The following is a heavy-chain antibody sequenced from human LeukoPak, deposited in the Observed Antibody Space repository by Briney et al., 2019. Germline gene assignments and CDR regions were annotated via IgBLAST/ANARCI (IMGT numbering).Heavy chain of an antibody. CDR3: AKDSGTIATAGTLDS. D-gene: IGHD6-13*01. V-gene: IGHV1-2*02. Sequence: RGASVKVSCKASGYTFTGYYMHWVRQAPGQGLEWMGWINTYNGVTNYAQKFQGRVTLTRDTSISTAYMELTRLRSDDTAVFYCAKDSGTIATAGTLDSWGQGTLVTVSS. CDR1: GYTFTGYY. J-gene: IGHJ5*01. CDR2: INTYNGVT.